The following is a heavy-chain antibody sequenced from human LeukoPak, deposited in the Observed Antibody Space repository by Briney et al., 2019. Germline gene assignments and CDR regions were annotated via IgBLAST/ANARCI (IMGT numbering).Heavy chain of an antibody. J-gene: IGHJ4*02. CDR1: GFTFSSYA. Sequence: GRSLRLSCPASGFTFSSYAMHWVRQAPGKGLEGVAVISYDGSNKYYADSVKGRFTISRDNSKNTLYLQMNSLRAQDTAVYYCARDQYYYDSSGCPGYWGQGTLVTVSS. CDR2: ISYDGSNK. D-gene: IGHD3-22*01. CDR3: ARDQYYYDSSGCPGY. V-gene: IGHV3-30*01.